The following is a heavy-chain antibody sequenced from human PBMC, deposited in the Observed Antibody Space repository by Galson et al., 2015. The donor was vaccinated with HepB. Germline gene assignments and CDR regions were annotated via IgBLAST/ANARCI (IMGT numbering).Heavy chain of an antibody. CDR2: IIPIFGTA. CDR1: GGTFSSYA. Sequence: SVKVSCKASGGTFSSYAISWVRQAPGQGLEWMGGIIPIFGTANYAQKFQGRVTITADESTSTAYMELSSLRSEDTAVYYCARSEYCGGDCYLAYYYYYMDVWGKGTTVTVSS. D-gene: IGHD2-21*02. V-gene: IGHV1-69*13. J-gene: IGHJ6*03. CDR3: ARSEYCGGDCYLAYYYYYMDV.